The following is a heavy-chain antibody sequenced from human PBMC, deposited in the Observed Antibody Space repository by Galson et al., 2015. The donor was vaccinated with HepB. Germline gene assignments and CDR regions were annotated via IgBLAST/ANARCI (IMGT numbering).Heavy chain of an antibody. CDR1: GFTFSTYS. Sequence: SLRLSCAASGFTFSTYSMDWVRQAPGKGLEWVSSISRSSSSIYYADSVKGRFTISRDNAKNSLYLQMNGLRVEDTAVYYCARIPPYFYDSSGYPDYWGQGTPVTVS. CDR3: ARIPPYFYDSSGYPDY. D-gene: IGHD3-22*01. CDR2: ISRSSSSI. V-gene: IGHV3-21*01. J-gene: IGHJ4*02.